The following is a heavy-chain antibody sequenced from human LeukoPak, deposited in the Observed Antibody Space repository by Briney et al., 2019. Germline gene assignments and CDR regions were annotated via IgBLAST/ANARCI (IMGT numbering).Heavy chain of an antibody. D-gene: IGHD3-22*01. CDR1: GFTFSDHY. J-gene: IGHJ4*02. V-gene: IGHV3-72*01. CDR2: TRNKANSYTT. Sequence: GGSLRLSCAASGFTFSDHYMDWVRPAPGKGLEWVGRTRNKANSYTTEYAASVKGRFTISRDDSKNSLYLQMNSLKTEDTAVYYCARGSSGYYYWGQGTLVTVSS. CDR3: ARGSSGYYY.